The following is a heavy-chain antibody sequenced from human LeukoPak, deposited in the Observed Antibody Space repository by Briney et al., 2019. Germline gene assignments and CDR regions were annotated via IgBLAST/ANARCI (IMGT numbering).Heavy chain of an antibody. CDR2: ISAYNGNT. CDR1: GYTFISYG. V-gene: IGHV1-18*01. CDR3: ARGSHPSYYYGMDV. J-gene: IGHJ6*02. Sequence: ASVKVSFKASGYTFISYGISWVRQAPGQGLEWMGWISAYNGNTNYAQKLQGRVTMTTDTSTSTAYMELRSLRSDDTAVYYCARGSHPSYYYGMDVWGQGTTVTVSS.